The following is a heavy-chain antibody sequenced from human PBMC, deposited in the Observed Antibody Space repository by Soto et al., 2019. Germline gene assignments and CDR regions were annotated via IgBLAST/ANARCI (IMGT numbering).Heavy chain of an antibody. Sequence: GASVKVSCKASGYTFTNYAIHWVRQDPGQMLEWMGWINAGNRNTEYSQKFQGRVIMTKDTSASTAYMELSSLTSEDTAVYYCARGYDYVWGSYRADAFDVWGQGTMVTVSS. CDR2: INAGNRNT. CDR3: ARGYDYVWGSYRADAFDV. CDR1: GYTFTNYA. J-gene: IGHJ3*01. D-gene: IGHD3-16*02. V-gene: IGHV1-3*01.